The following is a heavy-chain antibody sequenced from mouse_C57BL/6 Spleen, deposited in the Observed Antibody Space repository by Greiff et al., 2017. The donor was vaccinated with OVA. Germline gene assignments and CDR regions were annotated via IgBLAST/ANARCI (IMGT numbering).Heavy chain of an antibody. V-gene: IGHV5-9*01. CDR1: GFTFSSYT. CDR3: ARHYHYYGSLYYFDY. D-gene: IGHD1-1*01. J-gene: IGHJ2*01. Sequence: EVHLVESGGGLVKPGGSLKLSCAASGFTFSSYTMSWVRQTPEKRLEWVATISGGGGNTYYPDSVKGRFTISRDNAKNTLYLQMSSLRSEDTALYYCARHYHYYGSLYYFDYWGQGTTLTVSS. CDR2: ISGGGGNT.